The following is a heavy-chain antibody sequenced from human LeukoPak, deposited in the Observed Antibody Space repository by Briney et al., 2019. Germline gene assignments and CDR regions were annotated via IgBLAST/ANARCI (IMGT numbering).Heavy chain of an antibody. V-gene: IGHV3-23*01. D-gene: IGHD7-27*01. Sequence: GGSLRLSCAASGFTFSSYTMSWVRQAPGKGLEWVSTITTSDGNTYCADSVKGRFTVSRDNSKNTLFLQMNSLRAEDTAVYYCAKDGGLWVSAHWGDSWGRGTLVTVSS. J-gene: IGHJ4*02. CDR2: ITTSDGNT. CDR1: GFTFSSYT. CDR3: AKDGGLWVSAHWGDS.